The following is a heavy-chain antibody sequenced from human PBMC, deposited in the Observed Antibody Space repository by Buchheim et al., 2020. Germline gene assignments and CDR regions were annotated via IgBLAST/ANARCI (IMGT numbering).Heavy chain of an antibody. CDR3: ASAPTYYDILTGYKQVDWFDP. D-gene: IGHD3-9*01. V-gene: IGHV4-31*03. Sequence: QVQLQESGPGLVKPSQTLSLTCTVSGGSISSGGYYWSWIRQHPGKGLEWIGYIYYSGSTYYNPSLKSRVTISVDTSKNQFSLKLCSVTAADTAVYYCASAPTYYDILTGYKQVDWFDPWGQGTL. CDR2: IYYSGST. J-gene: IGHJ5*02. CDR1: GGSISSGGYY.